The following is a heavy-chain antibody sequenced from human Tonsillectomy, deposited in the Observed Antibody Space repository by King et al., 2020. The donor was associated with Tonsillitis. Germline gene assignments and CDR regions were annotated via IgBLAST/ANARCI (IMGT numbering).Heavy chain of an antibody. Sequence: VQLVESGGEVKKPGASVKVSCQASGYTFTSYHISWVRQAPGQGLEWMGWISSYNGNTNYAQKIQGRVTMTTDTSTSTAYMELRSLRSDDTAVYYCAGVGDGYNTVRIHDYWGQGTLVSVSS. CDR3: AGVGDGYNTVRIHDY. J-gene: IGHJ4*02. CDR1: GYTFTSYH. V-gene: IGHV1-18*01. D-gene: IGHD5-24*01. CDR2: ISSYNGNT.